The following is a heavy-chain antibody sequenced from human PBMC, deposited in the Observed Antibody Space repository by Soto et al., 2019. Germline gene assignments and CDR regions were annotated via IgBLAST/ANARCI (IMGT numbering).Heavy chain of an antibody. V-gene: IGHV4-30-4*01. CDR3: AREKGYISGPKNFDS. D-gene: IGHD5-12*01. Sequence: PSETLSLTCTVAGGSVSSGDYFWSWIRQPPGKGLEWIGYIYDSGSSYYNPSLKSRVTMSVDTSKNHFSLKLRSVTAAETAMYYCAREKGYISGPKNFDSWGQGTLVTASS. J-gene: IGHJ4*02. CDR1: GGSVSSGDYF. CDR2: IYDSGSS.